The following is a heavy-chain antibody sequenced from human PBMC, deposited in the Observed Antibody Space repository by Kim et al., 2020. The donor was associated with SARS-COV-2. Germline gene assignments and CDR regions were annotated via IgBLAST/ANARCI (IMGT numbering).Heavy chain of an antibody. Sequence: ASVKVSCKASGYTFTGYYMHWVRQAPGQGLEWMGWINPNSGGTNYAQKFQGWVTMTRDTSISTAYMELSRLRSDDTAVYYCARGRVVPAAIRGEVDYYYGMDVWGQGTTVTVSS. CDR3: ARGRVVPAAIRGEVDYYYGMDV. J-gene: IGHJ6*02. V-gene: IGHV1-2*04. CDR1: GYTFTGYY. CDR2: INPNSGGT. D-gene: IGHD2-2*01.